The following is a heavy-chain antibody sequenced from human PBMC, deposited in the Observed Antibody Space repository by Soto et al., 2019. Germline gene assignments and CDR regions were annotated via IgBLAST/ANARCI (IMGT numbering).Heavy chain of an antibody. CDR2: IYPGDSDT. V-gene: IGHV5-51*01. CDR3: ARHGHDCGDDVQYLYYYGIDV. CDR1: GYRFTRYW. D-gene: IGHD1-1*01. J-gene: IGHJ6*02. Sequence: LKLFHSVSGYRFTRYWIGWGRQMPGNGLEWMGIIYPGDSDTRYSPSFQGQVTISADKSISTAYLQWSSLKASDTAMYYCARHGHDCGDDVQYLYYYGIDVWGHGTPVTVSS.